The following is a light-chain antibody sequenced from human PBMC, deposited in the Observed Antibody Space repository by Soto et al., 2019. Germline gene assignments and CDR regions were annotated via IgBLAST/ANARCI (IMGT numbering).Light chain of an antibody. CDR2: SAT. Sequence: QMTQSPPSLSASVGDRVTITCRASRGIANYVNSYQHKLGKAPKLLIYSATNLQSGVPSRFSGSGSGTSFTFTISGLQPDDSATYYCQESNSVPFSFGGGTKLEIK. CDR3: QESNSVPFS. J-gene: IGKJ4*01. CDR1: RGIANY. V-gene: IGKV1-39*01.